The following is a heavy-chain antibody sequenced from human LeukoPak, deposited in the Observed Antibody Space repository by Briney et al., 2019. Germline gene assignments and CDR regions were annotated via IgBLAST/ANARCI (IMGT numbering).Heavy chain of an antibody. Sequence: PGGSLRLSCAASGFTFSSYAMSWVRQAPGKGLEWVSDINGSGGSTYYADSVKGRFTISRDNAKNSLYLQMNSLRAEDTAVYYCARDSRGFGEYLNWFDPWGQGTLVTVSS. CDR3: ARDSRGFGEYLNWFDP. D-gene: IGHD3-10*01. CDR1: GFTFSSYA. CDR2: INGSGGST. V-gene: IGHV3-23*01. J-gene: IGHJ5*02.